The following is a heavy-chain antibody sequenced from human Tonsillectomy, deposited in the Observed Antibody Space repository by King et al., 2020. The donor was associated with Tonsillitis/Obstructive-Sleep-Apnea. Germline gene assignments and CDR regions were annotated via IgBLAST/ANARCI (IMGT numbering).Heavy chain of an antibody. J-gene: IGHJ3*02. Sequence: ITLKESGPTLVKPTQTLTLTCTFSGFSLSTSGVGVGWIRQPPGKALEWLALIYWDDDKRYSPSLKSRLTIPKDPSKNQVVLTMTNMDPVDTATYYCAHRQGAYDYIWGSYLGAFDIWGQGTMVTVSS. CDR3: AHRQGAYDYIWGSYLGAFDI. CDR1: GFSLSTSGVG. CDR2: IYWDDDK. V-gene: IGHV2-5*02. D-gene: IGHD3-16*01.